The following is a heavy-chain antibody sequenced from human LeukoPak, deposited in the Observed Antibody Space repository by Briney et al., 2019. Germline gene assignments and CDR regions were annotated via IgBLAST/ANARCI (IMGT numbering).Heavy chain of an antibody. J-gene: IGHJ4*02. D-gene: IGHD2-15*01. CDR3: ARSGSLDY. Sequence: GGSLRLSCAAPGFTFSSYAMHWVRQGPGKGLEYVSAISSNGGSTYYANSVKGRFTISRDNSKNTLYLQMGSLRAEDMAVYYCARSGSLDYWGQGTLVTVSS. CDR1: GFTFSSYA. V-gene: IGHV3-64*01. CDR2: ISSNGGST.